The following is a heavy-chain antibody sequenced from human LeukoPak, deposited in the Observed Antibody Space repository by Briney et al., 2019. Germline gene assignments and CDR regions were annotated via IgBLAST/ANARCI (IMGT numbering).Heavy chain of an antibody. CDR2: IWYDGSNK. CDR3: AKEVQLLPFDY. D-gene: IGHD2-15*01. J-gene: IGHJ4*02. Sequence: PGGSLRLSCAASGFTFSSYGMHWVRQAPGKGLEWVAVIWYDGSNKYYADSVKGRFTISRDNSKNTLYLQMNSLRAEDTAVYYCAKEVQLLPFDYWGQGTLVTVSS. CDR1: GFTFSSYG. V-gene: IGHV3-33*06.